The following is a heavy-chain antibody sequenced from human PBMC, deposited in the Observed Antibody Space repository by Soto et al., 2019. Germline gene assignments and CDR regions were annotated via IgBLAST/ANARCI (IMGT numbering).Heavy chain of an antibody. Sequence: EVQLVESGGGLVQPGGSLRLSCAASGFTVSDNYMSWVRQAPGKGLEWVSIIYSGGSTYYADSVKGRFTISRDNSKNTLYFKMNSLRAEDTAVYYCARGLVRAFFDYWGQGTLVTVSS. CDR1: GFTVSDNY. V-gene: IGHV3-66*01. CDR2: IYSGGST. CDR3: ARGLVRAFFDY. D-gene: IGHD3-10*01. J-gene: IGHJ4*02.